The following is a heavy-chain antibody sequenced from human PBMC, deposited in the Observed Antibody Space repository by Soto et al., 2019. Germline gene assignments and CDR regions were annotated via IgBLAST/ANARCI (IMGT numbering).Heavy chain of an antibody. CDR2: VNHSGST. CDR3: ARGWRFDP. D-gene: IGHD3-3*01. CDR1: GGSFSAYQ. Sequence: PSETLSLTCAVSGGSFSAYQWSWVRQTPGQGLEWIGEVNHSGSTRYNPSLKSRVTMSADTSKKQFSLKLTSVTAADSAIYYCARGWRFDPWGQGTQVTVSS. V-gene: IGHV4-34*01. J-gene: IGHJ5*02.